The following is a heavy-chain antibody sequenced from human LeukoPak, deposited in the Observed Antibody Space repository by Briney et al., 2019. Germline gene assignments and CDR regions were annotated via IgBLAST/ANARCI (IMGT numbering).Heavy chain of an antibody. V-gene: IGHV1-58*02. D-gene: IGHD2-8*01. CDR1: GLPFSSSA. CDR2: IVVGSDKT. CDR3: AADDQQVIM. J-gene: IGHJ4*02. Sequence: SVKVSCKAAGLPFSSSAIQWVRQARGQRLEWIGWIVVGSDKTNYAQKIQERVTITRDLSTNTAYMELRSLRSEDTAVYYCAADDQQVIMWGQGTPVTVSS.